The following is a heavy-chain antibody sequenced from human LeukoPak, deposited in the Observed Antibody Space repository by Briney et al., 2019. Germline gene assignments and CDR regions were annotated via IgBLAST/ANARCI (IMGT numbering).Heavy chain of an antibody. CDR3: VKDQSGTYSFDY. D-gene: IGHD1-26*01. CDR1: GFTFSNCY. Sequence: GGSLRLSCSASGFTFSNCYMHWVRQAPGKGLEYVSTISNNGDTTFYADPVKGRFTISRDNSKNTLYLQMGSLRAEDTAIYYCVKDQSGTYSFDYWGQGTLVTVSS. CDR2: ISNNGDTT. V-gene: IGHV3-64D*06. J-gene: IGHJ4*02.